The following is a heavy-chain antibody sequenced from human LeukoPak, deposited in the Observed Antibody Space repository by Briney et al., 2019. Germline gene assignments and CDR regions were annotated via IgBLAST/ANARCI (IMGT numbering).Heavy chain of an antibody. Sequence: SETLSLTRAIYGGSFSGYYWSWIRQPPGKGLEWIGEINHSGSTNNNPSLKSRATISVDTSKNQFSLKLHSVTAADTAVYYCARGRWHPSVRVDYWGQGTLVTVSS. D-gene: IGHD6-13*01. J-gene: IGHJ4*02. CDR1: GGSFSGYY. CDR2: INHSGST. CDR3: ARGRWHPSVRVDY. V-gene: IGHV4-34*04.